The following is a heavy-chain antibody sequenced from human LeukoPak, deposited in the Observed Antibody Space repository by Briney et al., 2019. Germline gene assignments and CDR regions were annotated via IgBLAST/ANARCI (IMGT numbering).Heavy chain of an antibody. V-gene: IGHV3-23*01. CDR1: GFTFSSYA. CDR2: ISGSGGST. Sequence: PGGSLRLSCAASGFTFSSYAVSWVRQAPGKGLEWVSVISGSGGSTYSADSVKGRFTISRDNSKNTLYLQMNSLRAEDTAVYFCAKSQDGGRLFHFDYWGQGALVTVSS. CDR3: AKSQDGGRLFHFDY. J-gene: IGHJ4*02. D-gene: IGHD1-26*01.